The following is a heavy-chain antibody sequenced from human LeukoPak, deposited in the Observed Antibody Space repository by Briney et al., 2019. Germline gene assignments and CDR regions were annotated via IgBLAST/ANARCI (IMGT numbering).Heavy chain of an antibody. CDR1: GGTFSSYA. J-gene: IGHJ6*03. CDR2: IIPIFGTA. CDR3: ARAYYYDSSGYYYDYYYYMDV. D-gene: IGHD3-22*01. V-gene: IGHV1-69*01. Sequence: SVKVSCKASGGTFSSYAISWVRQAPGQGLEWMGGIIPIFGTANYAQKFQGRVTITADESTSTASMELSSLRSEDTAVYYCARAYYYDSSGYYYDYYYYMDVWGKGTTVTVSS.